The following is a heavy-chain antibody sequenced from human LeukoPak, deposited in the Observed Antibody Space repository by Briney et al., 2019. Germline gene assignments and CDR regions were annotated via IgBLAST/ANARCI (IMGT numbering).Heavy chain of an antibody. CDR1: GYTFTVYY. V-gene: IGHV1-2*02. CDR2: INPNSGAT. Sequence: ASVKVSCKASGYTFTVYYMSWVRQAPGQGFEWMGWINPNSGATKYAQKFQGRVTMTRDTSISTAYMELSRLRSDDTAVYYCARAELWYSSSPHDYWGQGTLVTVSS. J-gene: IGHJ4*02. CDR3: ARAELWYSSSPHDY. D-gene: IGHD6-6*01.